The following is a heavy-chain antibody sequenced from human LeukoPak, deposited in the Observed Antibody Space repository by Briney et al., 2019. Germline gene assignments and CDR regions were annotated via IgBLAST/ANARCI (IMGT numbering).Heavy chain of an antibody. Sequence: GGSLRLSCAASGFRFDGYAMHWVRQAPGKGLEWVSGISWNSGTIAYADSVKGRFTISRDDAKNPLYLQMNSLRAEDTALYYCAKDIAPAVFYYMDVWGKGTTVIVSS. V-gene: IGHV3-9*01. CDR1: GFRFDGYA. CDR3: AKDIAPAVFYYMDV. J-gene: IGHJ6*03. CDR2: ISWNSGTI.